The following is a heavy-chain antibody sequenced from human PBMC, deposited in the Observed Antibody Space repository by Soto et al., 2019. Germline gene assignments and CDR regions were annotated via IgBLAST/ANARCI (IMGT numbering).Heavy chain of an antibody. Sequence: ESGPTLVNPTQTLTLTCTFSGFSLSTSGVGVGWIRQPPGKALEWLALIYWNDDKRYSPSLKSRLTITKDTSKNQVVLTMTNMDPVDTATYYCAHRPLEVRGVNYPFDYWGQGTLVTVSS. J-gene: IGHJ4*02. CDR3: AHRPLEVRGVNYPFDY. D-gene: IGHD3-10*01. CDR2: IYWNDDK. CDR1: GFSLSTSGVG. V-gene: IGHV2-5*01.